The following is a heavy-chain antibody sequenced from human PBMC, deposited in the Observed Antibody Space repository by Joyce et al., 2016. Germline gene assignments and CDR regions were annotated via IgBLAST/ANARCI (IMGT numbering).Heavy chain of an antibody. Sequence: EVQLLESGGGWVQPGGSLRLSCAASGFTFSSYAMSWVRQAPGKVLEWVSAIRGSDEGTYHADSVRGRFTISRDNSKNTLYLQMNSLTAEDTAIYYCAKGTLGSCSGTTCYPLDSWGQGTLVTVSS. J-gene: IGHJ4*02. CDR3: AKGTLGSCSGTTCYPLDS. V-gene: IGHV3-23*01. CDR1: GFTFSSYA. D-gene: IGHD2-15*01. CDR2: IRGSDEGT.